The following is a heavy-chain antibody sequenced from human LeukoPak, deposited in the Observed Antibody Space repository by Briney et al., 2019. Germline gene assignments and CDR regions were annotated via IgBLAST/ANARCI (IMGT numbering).Heavy chain of an antibody. D-gene: IGHD3-16*01. CDR3: ARVRLGYYYYGMDV. J-gene: IGHJ6*02. V-gene: IGHV3-23*01. CDR2: ISGSGGST. CDR1: GFTFSSYA. Sequence: GGSLRLSCAASGFTFSSYAMSWVRQAPGKGLEWVSAISGSGGSTYYADSVKGRFTISRDNSKNTLYLQMNSLRAEDTAVYYCARVRLGYYYYGMDVWGQGTTVTVSS.